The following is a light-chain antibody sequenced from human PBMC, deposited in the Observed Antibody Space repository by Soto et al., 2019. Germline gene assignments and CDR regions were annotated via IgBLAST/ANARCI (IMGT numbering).Light chain of an antibody. CDR1: SSNIGSNT. CDR3: AAWDDSLNGVV. V-gene: IGLV1-44*01. Sequence: QSVLTQPPSASGTPGQRVTISCSGSSSNIGSNTVNWYQQLPGTAPKLLIYSNNQRPSGVPDRFSGSKSGTSASLAISGRQSEDEADDDCAAWDDSLNGVVFGGGSQLTVL. J-gene: IGLJ2*01. CDR2: SNN.